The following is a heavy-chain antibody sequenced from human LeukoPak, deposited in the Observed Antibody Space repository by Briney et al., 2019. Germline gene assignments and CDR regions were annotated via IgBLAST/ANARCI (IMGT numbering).Heavy chain of an antibody. CDR1: GYTFTGYY. J-gene: IGHJ3*02. D-gene: IGHD4-17*01. CDR3: ASGRAYGDPIDAFDI. V-gene: IGHV1-2*02. CDR2: INPNSGGT. Sequence: ASVKVSCKASGYTFTGYYMHWVRQAPGQGLEWMGWINPNSGGTNYAQKFQGRVTMTRDTSITTAYVELSRLRSDDTAIYYCASGRAYGDPIDAFDIWGQGTMVTVSS.